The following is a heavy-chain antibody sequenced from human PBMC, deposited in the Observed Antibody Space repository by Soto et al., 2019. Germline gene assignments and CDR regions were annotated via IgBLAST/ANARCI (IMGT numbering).Heavy chain of an antibody. CDR3: ARDKDRLQLGGNYYYILDV. Sequence: QVQLEQSGAEVKKPGSSVKVSCKASGGTFRNSAISWVRQAPGQGLEWMGGILPIFRTPDYAQKFQGRVTXTXDXXTSTAYMELSGLRSDDTAIYYCARDKDRLQLGGNYYYILDVWGQGTTVTVSS. CDR2: ILPIFRTP. D-gene: IGHD5-12*01. V-gene: IGHV1-69*05. J-gene: IGHJ6*02. CDR1: GGTFRNSA.